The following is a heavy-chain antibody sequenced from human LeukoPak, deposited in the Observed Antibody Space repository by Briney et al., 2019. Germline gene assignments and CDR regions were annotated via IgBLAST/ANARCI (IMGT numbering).Heavy chain of an antibody. D-gene: IGHD3-9*01. CDR1: GFTFDDYA. CDR2: ISGDGGST. CDR3: AKDLNGGLRYFDWLSTGTYYYGMDV. V-gene: IGHV3-43*02. Sequence: GGSLRLSCAASGFTFDDYAMHWVRQAPGKGLEWVSLISGDGGSTYYADSVKGRFTISRDNSKNSLYLQMNSLRTEDTALYYCAKDLNGGLRYFDWLSTGTYYYGMDVWGQGTTVTVSS. J-gene: IGHJ6*02.